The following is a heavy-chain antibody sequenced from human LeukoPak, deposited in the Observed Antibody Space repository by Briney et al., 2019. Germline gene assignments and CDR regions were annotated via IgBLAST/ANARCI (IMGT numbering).Heavy chain of an antibody. J-gene: IGHJ4*02. CDR2: ISAYNGNT. Sequence: ASVKVSCKASGYTFTNYGISWVRQAPGQGLEWMGWISAYNGNTNYAQKFQGRVTMTTDTSTTTAYMELRSLRSDDTAVYYCARDGTIFGVVTIYYFDFWGQGTLVTVSS. CDR3: ARDGTIFGVVTIYYFDF. V-gene: IGHV1-18*01. D-gene: IGHD3-3*01. CDR1: GYTFTNYG.